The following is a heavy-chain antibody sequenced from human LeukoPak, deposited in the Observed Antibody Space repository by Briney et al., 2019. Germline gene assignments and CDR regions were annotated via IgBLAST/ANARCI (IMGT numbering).Heavy chain of an antibody. J-gene: IGHJ5*02. V-gene: IGHV4-59*08. CDR3: ARRDQRNWFDP. D-gene: IGHD2-2*01. CDR1: GGSISSYY. Sequence: SETLSLTCTVSGGSISSYYWGWLRQPPGKGLEWIGNIYHSGSTYYNPSLKSRVTISLDTSKNQFSLKLSSVTAADTAMYYCARRDQRNWFDPWGQGTLVTVSS. CDR2: IYHSGST.